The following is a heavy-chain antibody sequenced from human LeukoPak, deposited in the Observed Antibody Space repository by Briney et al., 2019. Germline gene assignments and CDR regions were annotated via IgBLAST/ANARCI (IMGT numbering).Heavy chain of an antibody. J-gene: IGHJ6*02. CDR3: ARDHCTSSGCYEYYYYGMDV. CDR1: GYTFTDYY. CDR2: INPNSGGT. D-gene: IGHD2-2*01. Sequence: ASVKVSCKASGYTFTDYYLQWVRQAPGQGLEWMGWINPNSGGTNSVQKFQGRVTMTRDTSVSTAYMELSRLRSDDTAVYYCARDHCTSSGCYEYYYYGMDVWGQGTTVTVSS. V-gene: IGHV1-2*02.